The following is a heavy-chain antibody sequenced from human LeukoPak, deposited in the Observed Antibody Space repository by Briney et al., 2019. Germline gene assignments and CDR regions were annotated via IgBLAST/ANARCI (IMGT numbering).Heavy chain of an antibody. D-gene: IGHD3-22*01. Sequence: PSETLSLTCTVSGGSISSYYWSWIRQPAGKELEWIGRIYTSGSTNYNPSLKSRVTMSVDTSKNQFSLKLSSVTAADTAVYYCAKTDYDSSGYSIWFDPWGQGTLVTVSS. V-gene: IGHV4-4*07. J-gene: IGHJ5*02. CDR3: AKTDYDSSGYSIWFDP. CDR1: GGSISSYY. CDR2: IYTSGST.